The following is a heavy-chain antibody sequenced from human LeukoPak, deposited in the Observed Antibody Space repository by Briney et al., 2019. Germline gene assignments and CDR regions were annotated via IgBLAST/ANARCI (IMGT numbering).Heavy chain of an antibody. V-gene: IGHV4-34*01. CDR1: GGSFSGYY. D-gene: IGHD3-22*01. CDR3: ARVNAPRYYYDSSGYYLDY. Sequence: PSETLSLTCAVYGGSFSGYYWSWIRQPPGKGLEWIGEINHSGSTNYNPSLKSRVTISVDTSKNQSSLKLSSVNAADTAVYYCARVNAPRYYYDSSGYYLDYWGQGTLVTVSS. J-gene: IGHJ4*02. CDR2: INHSGST.